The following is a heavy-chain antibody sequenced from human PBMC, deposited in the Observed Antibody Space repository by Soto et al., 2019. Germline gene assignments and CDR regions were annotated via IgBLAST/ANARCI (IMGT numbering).Heavy chain of an antibody. CDR1: GGSFSGYY. Sequence: SETLSLTCAVYGGSFSGYYWSWIRQPPGKGLEWIGEINHSGSTNYNPSLKSRVTISVDTSKNQFSLKLSSVTAADTAVYYCAREYYHFWSGYYTYWFDPWGQGTLVTVSS. J-gene: IGHJ5*02. V-gene: IGHV4-34*01. CDR2: INHSGST. CDR3: AREYYHFWSGYYTYWFDP. D-gene: IGHD3-3*01.